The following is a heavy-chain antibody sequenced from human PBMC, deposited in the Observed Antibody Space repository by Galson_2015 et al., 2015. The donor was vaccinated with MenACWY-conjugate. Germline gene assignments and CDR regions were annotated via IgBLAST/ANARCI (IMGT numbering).Heavy chain of an antibody. CDR2: ISPGDSNT. Sequence: QSGAEVKKPGESLKISCKTTGYSFTTYWIAWVRQMPGTGLEWMALISPGDSNTRYSPSFQGQVTISADKSISTAYLQWSSLKASDTAMYYCARHPPGGRGMDVWGQGTTVTVSS. J-gene: IGHJ6*02. CDR1: GYSFTTYW. V-gene: IGHV5-51*01. D-gene: IGHD1-26*01. CDR3: ARHPPGGRGMDV.